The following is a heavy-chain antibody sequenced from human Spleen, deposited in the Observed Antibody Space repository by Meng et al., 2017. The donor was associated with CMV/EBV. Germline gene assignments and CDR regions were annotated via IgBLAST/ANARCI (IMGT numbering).Heavy chain of an antibody. CDR1: GYTFTKYG. J-gene: IGHJ4*02. D-gene: IGHD3-9*01. Sequence: KVSCKASGYTFTKYGISWVRQAPGQGLEWMGWISTRSDGIKYAQNFQDRVTLTTDTSTRTAYMELGGLRSDDTAMYYCARDVDWSLDYWGQGTLVTVSS. V-gene: IGHV1-18*01. CDR3: ARDVDWSLDY. CDR2: ISTRSDGI.